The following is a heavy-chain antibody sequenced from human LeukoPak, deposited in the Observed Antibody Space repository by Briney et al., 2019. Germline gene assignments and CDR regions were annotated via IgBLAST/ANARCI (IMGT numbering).Heavy chain of an antibody. V-gene: IGHV3-23*01. D-gene: IGHD4-23*01. CDR3: AKDCAVGSIDY. CDR1: GFTFSSFA. Sequence: VGSLRLSCAASGFTFSSFAMSWIRQAPGKGLEWVSSVSTSGVGTYYADSVRGRFTISRDNSKNTVFLQMSSLRAEDSAVYYCAKDCAVGSIDYWGQGTLATVSS. J-gene: IGHJ4*02. CDR2: VSTSGVGT.